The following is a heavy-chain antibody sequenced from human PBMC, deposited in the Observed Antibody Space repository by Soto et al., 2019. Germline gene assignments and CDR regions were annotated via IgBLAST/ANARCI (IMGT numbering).Heavy chain of an antibody. V-gene: IGHV4-59*01. J-gene: IGHJ4*02. CDR2: IYYSGST. CDR1: GGSISSYY. D-gene: IGHD6-19*01. CDR3: ARDSQQWLGIDY. Sequence: QVQLQESGPGLVKPSETLSLTCTVSGGSISSYYWSWIRQPPGKGLEWIGYIYYSGSTNYNPSLKSRVTISVDTSKNQFSLKLSSVTAADTAVYYCARDSQQWLGIDYWGQGTLVTVSS.